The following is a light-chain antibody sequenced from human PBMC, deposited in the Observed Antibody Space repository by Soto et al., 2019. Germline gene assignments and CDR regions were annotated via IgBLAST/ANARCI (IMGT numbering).Light chain of an antibody. V-gene: IGKV3D-15*01. Sequence: EIVMTQSPDTLSVSPGERATLSCRASQSVTSYLAWYQQQPGQAPRVLIYGASARAAGIPVRFSGSGSGTEFTLTFDSLQSEDFAVYYCQQYSYWPYTFGQGTKLEIK. CDR2: GAS. J-gene: IGKJ2*01. CDR3: QQYSYWPYT. CDR1: QSVTSY.